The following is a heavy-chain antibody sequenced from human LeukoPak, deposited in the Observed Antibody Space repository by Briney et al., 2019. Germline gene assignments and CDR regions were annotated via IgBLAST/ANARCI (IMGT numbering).Heavy chain of an antibody. Sequence: ASVKVSCKASGYAFTGYYMHWVRQAPGQGLEWMGWINPNSGGTNYAQKFQGRVTMTRDTSISTAYMELSRLRSDDTAVYYCARGGDRSGYDAFDIWGQGTMVTVSS. D-gene: IGHD3-22*01. CDR3: ARGGDRSGYDAFDI. V-gene: IGHV1-2*02. J-gene: IGHJ3*02. CDR1: GYAFTGYY. CDR2: INPNSGGT.